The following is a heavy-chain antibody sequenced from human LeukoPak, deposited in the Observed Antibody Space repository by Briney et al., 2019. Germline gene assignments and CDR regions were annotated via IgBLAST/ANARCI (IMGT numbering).Heavy chain of an antibody. Sequence: GGSPRLSRAASGFTFRTYSLNWVRQARGEGLELVSYIRSRDRTIYYADSVKGRFTISTDNAENSLYLQMNSLRTEDTAVYYCARDHRWGFDYWGRGTLVTVSS. CDR1: GFTFRTYS. V-gene: IGHV3-48*01. CDR3: ARDHRWGFDY. D-gene: IGHD7-27*01. CDR2: IRSRDRTI. J-gene: IGHJ4*02.